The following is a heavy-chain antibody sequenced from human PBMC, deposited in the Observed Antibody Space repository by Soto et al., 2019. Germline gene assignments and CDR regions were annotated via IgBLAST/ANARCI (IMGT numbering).Heavy chain of an antibody. D-gene: IGHD2-21*02. Sequence: EVQLLESGGGLVQPGGSLRLSFAASGFTFSNYAMSWVRQAPGKGLEWVSCLSEGGGSTFYADSVKVRFIISRDNAKNTLYLQMSRLGAEDPAVYYCANEGTDSPYHWFDPWGQGTLVTAAS. CDR1: GFTFSNYA. CDR3: ANEGTDSPYHWFDP. J-gene: IGHJ5*02. CDR2: LSEGGGST. V-gene: IGHV3-23*01.